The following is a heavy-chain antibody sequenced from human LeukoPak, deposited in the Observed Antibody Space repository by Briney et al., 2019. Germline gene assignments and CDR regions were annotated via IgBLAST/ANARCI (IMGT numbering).Heavy chain of an antibody. J-gene: IGHJ2*01. CDR2: IYSGGST. CDR3: RRSGIAGAGPYWYFDL. Sequence: PGGSLRLSCAASGFTVSSNYMSWVRQAPGKGLEWVSVIYSGGSTYYADSVKGRFTISRDNSKNTLYLQMNSLRAEDTAVYYCRRSGIAGAGPYWYFDLWGRGTLVIVSS. D-gene: IGHD6-19*01. V-gene: IGHV3-53*01. CDR1: GFTVSSNY.